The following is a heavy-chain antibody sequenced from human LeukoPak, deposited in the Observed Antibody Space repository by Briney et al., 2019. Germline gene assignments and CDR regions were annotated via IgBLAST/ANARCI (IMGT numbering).Heavy chain of an antibody. J-gene: IGHJ3*02. V-gene: IGHV5-51*01. D-gene: IGHD6-13*01. CDR1: EYSFPTYC. CDR3: ARLGSSWLYDAFDI. Sequence: GESLKISCKHSEYSFPTYCIGWVRQMPGKGLEWMGIIYPDDSDTRYSPSFQGQVTISADKSISTAYLQWSSLKASDTAMYYCARLGSSWLYDAFDIWGQGTMVTVSS. CDR2: IYPDDSDT.